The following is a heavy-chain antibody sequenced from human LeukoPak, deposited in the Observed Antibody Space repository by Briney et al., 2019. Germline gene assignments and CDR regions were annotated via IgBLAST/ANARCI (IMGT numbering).Heavy chain of an antibody. J-gene: IGHJ3*02. D-gene: IGHD2-2*01. Sequence: GGSLRLSCAASGFTFSSSWMSWVRQAPGKGLEWVANIKQDGSEKYYVDSVKGRFTISRDNAKNSLYLQMHSLRAEDTSVYYCARYCSTTSCYWDAFDIWGPGTMVTVSS. V-gene: IGHV3-7*01. CDR2: IKQDGSEK. CDR3: ARYCSTTSCYWDAFDI. CDR1: GFTFSSSW.